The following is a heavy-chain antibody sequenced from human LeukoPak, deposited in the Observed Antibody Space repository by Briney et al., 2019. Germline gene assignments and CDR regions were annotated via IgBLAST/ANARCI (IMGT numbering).Heavy chain of an antibody. CDR3: ARVKPGYQLWRIGGPFDY. J-gene: IGHJ4*02. D-gene: IGHD2-2*01. Sequence: SETLSLTCTVSGGSISSYYWSWIRQPPGKGLEWIGYMSDSGSTNYNPSLKSRVTISVDTSKNQFSLKLSSVTAADTAVYYCARVKPGYQLWRIGGPFDYWGQGTLVTVSS. CDR1: GGSISSYY. CDR2: MSDSGST. V-gene: IGHV4-59*12.